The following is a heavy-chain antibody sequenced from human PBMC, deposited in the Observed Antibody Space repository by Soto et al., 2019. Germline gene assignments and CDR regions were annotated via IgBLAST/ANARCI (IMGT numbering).Heavy chain of an antibody. Sequence: QVQLVESGGGVVQPGRSLRLSCAASGFTFSSYGMHWVRQAPGKGLEWVAVIWYDGSNKYYADSVKGRFTISRDNSKNTLYPQMNSLRAEDTAVYYCARDSTVWRGIFGIFDYWGQGTLVTVSS. V-gene: IGHV3-33*01. CDR2: IWYDGSNK. D-gene: IGHD3-3*01. CDR1: GFTFSSYG. CDR3: ARDSTVWRGIFGIFDY. J-gene: IGHJ4*02.